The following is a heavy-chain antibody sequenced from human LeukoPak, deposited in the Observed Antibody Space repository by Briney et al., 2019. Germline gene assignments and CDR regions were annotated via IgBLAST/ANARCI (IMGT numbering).Heavy chain of an antibody. V-gene: IGHV3-48*02. CDR1: GFTFSSYS. CDR3: AKDGFLEAYGKDV. Sequence: GGSLRLSCAASGFTFSSYSMNWVRQAPGKGLEWVSYISSSSSIIYYADSVKGRFTISRENAKNSLYLQKNSLRDEDTAVLYCAKDGFLEAYGKDVWGQGTTVTVSS. CDR2: ISSSSSII. D-gene: IGHD3-3*01. J-gene: IGHJ6*02.